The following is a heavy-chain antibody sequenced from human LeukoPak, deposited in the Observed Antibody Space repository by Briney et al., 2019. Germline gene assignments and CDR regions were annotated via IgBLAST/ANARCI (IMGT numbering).Heavy chain of an antibody. Sequence: GGSLGLSCAASGFTFSSYWMHWVRQAPGKGLVWVSRINSDGSSTSYADSVKGRFTISRDNAKNTLYLQMNSLRAEDTAVYYCARDLYLNYYDSSGYYNDAFDIWGQGTMVTVSS. D-gene: IGHD3-22*01. V-gene: IGHV3-74*01. CDR1: GFTFSSYW. CDR2: INSDGSST. CDR3: ARDLYLNYYDSSGYYNDAFDI. J-gene: IGHJ3*02.